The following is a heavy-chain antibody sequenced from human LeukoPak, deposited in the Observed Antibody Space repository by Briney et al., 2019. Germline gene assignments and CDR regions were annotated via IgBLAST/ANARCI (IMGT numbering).Heavy chain of an antibody. CDR2: IHSGGKT. CDR3: TRDLNSGGSC. D-gene: IGHD2-15*01. Sequence: GGSLRLSCAASGFTVSSSYMSWVRQAPGKGLEWVSVIHSGGKTYYADSVKGRFSISRDNSKNTLYLQMNSLRAQDTAVYYCTRDLNSGGSCWGQGALVTVS. CDR1: GFTVSSSY. V-gene: IGHV3-53*01. J-gene: IGHJ4*02.